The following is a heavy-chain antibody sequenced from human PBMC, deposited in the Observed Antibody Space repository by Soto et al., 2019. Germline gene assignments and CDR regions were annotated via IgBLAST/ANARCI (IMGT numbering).Heavy chain of an antibody. CDR1: GYTFTSYA. CDR2: INAGNGNT. Sequence: ASVKVSCKASGYTFTSYAMHWVRQAPGQRLEWMGWINAGNGNTKYSQKFQGRVTMTRNTSITTAYMELSSLRSEDTAVYYCASEVVFLYYYSYCMDVSGQGTTVTVSS. J-gene: IGHJ6*02. CDR3: ASEVVFLYYYSYCMDV. V-gene: IGHV1-3*01. D-gene: IGHD3-10*02.